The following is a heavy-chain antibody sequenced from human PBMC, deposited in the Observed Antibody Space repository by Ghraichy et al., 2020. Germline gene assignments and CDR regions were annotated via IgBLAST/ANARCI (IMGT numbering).Heavy chain of an antibody. CDR1: GYTFTSYD. J-gene: IGHJ6*02. D-gene: IGHD3-10*01. Sequence: ASVKVSCKASGYTFTSYDINWVRQATGQGLEWMGWMNPNSGNTVYAQNFQGRVTMTRNTSISTAYMELSSLRSDDTAVYYCARGSTMVRGVSPTGYYSMDVWGQGTTVTVSS. V-gene: IGHV1-8*01. CDR3: ARGSTMVRGVSPTGYYSMDV. CDR2: MNPNSGNT.